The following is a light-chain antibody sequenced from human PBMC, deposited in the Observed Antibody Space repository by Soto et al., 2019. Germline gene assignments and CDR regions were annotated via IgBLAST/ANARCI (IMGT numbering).Light chain of an antibody. CDR1: SSDVGSHNL. CDR2: EVS. CDR3: CSYGGSRAV. V-gene: IGLV2-23*02. J-gene: IGLJ7*01. Sequence: QSVLTQPASVSGSPGQSITISCTGTSSDVGSHNLVSWYQQHPGQAPKLMIYEVSKRPLGVSARFSAPKSGNTASLTISGLQAEDEADYHCCSYGGSRAVFGVGTQLTVL.